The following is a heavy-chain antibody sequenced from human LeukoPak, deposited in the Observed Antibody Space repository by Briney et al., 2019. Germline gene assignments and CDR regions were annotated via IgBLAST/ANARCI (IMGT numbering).Heavy chain of an antibody. V-gene: IGHV3-30-3*01. D-gene: IGHD2-15*01. CDR2: ISYDGSNK. CDR1: GFTFSSYA. Sequence: GGSLRLSCAASGFTFSSYAMHWVRQAPGKGLEWVAVISYDGSNKYYADSVKGRFTISRDNSKNTLYLQMNSLRAEDTAVYYCARDPEVDIVVVVASMDVWGQGTTVTVSS. J-gene: IGHJ6*02. CDR3: ARDPEVDIVVVVASMDV.